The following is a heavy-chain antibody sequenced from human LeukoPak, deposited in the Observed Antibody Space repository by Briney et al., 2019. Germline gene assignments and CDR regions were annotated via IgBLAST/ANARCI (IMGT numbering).Heavy chain of an antibody. V-gene: IGHV4-34*01. CDR3: ARGVTGPYYYYYYMDV. CDR1: GDSLSRYY. Sequence: SETLSLTCAVYGDSLSRYYWTWIRQPPGKGLEWLGEINPSGSPDYNPSLKSRVTISVDTSKNQFSLKLSSVTAADTAVYYCARGVTGPYYYYYYMDVWGKGTTVTVSS. D-gene: IGHD2-8*02. J-gene: IGHJ6*03. CDR2: INPSGSP.